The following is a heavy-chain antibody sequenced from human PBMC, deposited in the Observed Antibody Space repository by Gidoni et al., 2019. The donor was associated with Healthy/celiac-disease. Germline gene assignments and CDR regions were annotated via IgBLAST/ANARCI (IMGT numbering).Heavy chain of an antibody. J-gene: IGHJ6*02. V-gene: IGHV3-11*06. CDR1: GFTFSDYY. CDR2: ISSSSSYT. Sequence: QVQLVESGGGLVKPGGSLRLSCAASGFTFSDYYMSWIRQAPGKGLEWVSYISSSSSYTNYADSVKGRFTISRDNAKNSLYLQMNSLRAEDTAVYYCARDRYCSGGSCYGFYYYGMDVWGQGTTVTVSS. D-gene: IGHD2-15*01. CDR3: ARDRYCSGGSCYGFYYYGMDV.